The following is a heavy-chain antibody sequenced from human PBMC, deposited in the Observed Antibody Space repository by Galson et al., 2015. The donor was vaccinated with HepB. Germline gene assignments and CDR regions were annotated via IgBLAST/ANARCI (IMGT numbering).Heavy chain of an antibody. D-gene: IGHD1-26*01. V-gene: IGHV1-18*01. CDR1: GYTFTSYG. J-gene: IGHJ6*02. CDR2: ISAYNGNT. Sequence: SVKVSCKASGYTFTSYGISWVRQAPGQGPEWMGWISAYNGNTNYAQKLQGRVTMTTDTSTSTAYMELRSLRSDDTAVYYCARGPRVGATGYYYYGMDVWGQGTTVTVSS. CDR3: ARGPRVGATGYYYYGMDV.